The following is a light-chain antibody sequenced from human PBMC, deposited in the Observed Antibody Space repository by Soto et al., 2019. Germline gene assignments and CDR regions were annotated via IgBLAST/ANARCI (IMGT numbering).Light chain of an antibody. Sequence: IQMTQSPSSLSASVGDRVTITCRASQSIRSWLAWYQQKPGKAPKLLIYGASSLQSGVPSRFSGSGSGTEFTFTISSLQPDDFAAYYCQQYNDYPWTFGQGTKVDI. J-gene: IGKJ1*01. V-gene: IGKV1-5*01. CDR1: QSIRSW. CDR2: GAS. CDR3: QQYNDYPWT.